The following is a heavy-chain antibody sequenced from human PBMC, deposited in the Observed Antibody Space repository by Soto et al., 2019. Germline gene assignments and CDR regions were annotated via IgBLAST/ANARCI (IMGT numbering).Heavy chain of an antibody. V-gene: IGHV3-15*01. Sequence: EVQLEESGGGPVEPGGSLRLSCAASGFTLSNAWMNWVRHTPGRGLEWVGRIKSRSDGGTPDYGAPVKGRFTISRDDSLNTVYLQMNSLTAEDTGVYYCTTDTRRISVFGVPWDSWGRGTLVTVSS. CDR2: IKSRSDGGTP. CDR1: GFTLSNAW. D-gene: IGHD3-3*01. CDR3: TTDTRRISVFGVPWDS. J-gene: IGHJ4*02.